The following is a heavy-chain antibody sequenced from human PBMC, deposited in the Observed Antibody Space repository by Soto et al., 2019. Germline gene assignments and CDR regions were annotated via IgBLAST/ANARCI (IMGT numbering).Heavy chain of an antibody. CDR3: ARDLGKYYDILTGYSGFDP. D-gene: IGHD3-9*01. J-gene: IGHJ5*02. Sequence: SETLSLTCTVSGGFISSYYWSWIRQPPGKGLEWIGYIYYSGSTNYNPSLKSRVTISVDTSKNQFSLKLSSVIAADTAVYYCARDLGKYYDILTGYSGFDPWGQGTLVTVSS. CDR1: GGFISSYY. CDR2: IYYSGST. V-gene: IGHV4-59*01.